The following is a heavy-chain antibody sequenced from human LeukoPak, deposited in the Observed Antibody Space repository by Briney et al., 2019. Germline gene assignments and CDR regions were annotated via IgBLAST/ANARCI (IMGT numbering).Heavy chain of an antibody. CDR1: GFTVSSNS. J-gene: IGHJ4*02. V-gene: IGHV3-66*01. Sequence: TGGSLRLSCAASGFTVSSNSMSWVRQAPGKGLEWVSVIYSGGSTFYADSVKGRFTISRDNSKNTLYLQMNSLRAEDTAVYYCARAGYNSGWYEYWGQGTLVTVSS. CDR3: ARAGYNSGWYEY. D-gene: IGHD6-19*01. CDR2: IYSGGST.